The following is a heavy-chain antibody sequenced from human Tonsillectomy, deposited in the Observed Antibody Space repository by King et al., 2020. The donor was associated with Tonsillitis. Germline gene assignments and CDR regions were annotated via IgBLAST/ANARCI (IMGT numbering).Heavy chain of an antibody. D-gene: IGHD6-19*01. CDR3: AKHRDSGLNLFDY. CDR1: GFTFSSYG. Sequence: VQLVESGGGVVQPGRSLRLSCAASGFTFSSYGMYWVRQAPGKGLEWVAVISYDGSNKYYADSVKGRFTISRDNSNNTLYLQMNSLRAEDTAVYYCAKHRDSGLNLFDYWGQGTLVTVSS. J-gene: IGHJ4*02. V-gene: IGHV3-30*18. CDR2: ISYDGSNK.